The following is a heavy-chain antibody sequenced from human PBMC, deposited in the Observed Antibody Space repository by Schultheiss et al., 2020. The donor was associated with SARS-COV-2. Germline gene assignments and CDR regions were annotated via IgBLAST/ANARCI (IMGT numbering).Heavy chain of an antibody. J-gene: IGHJ4*02. V-gene: IGHV2-26*01. Sequence: SGPTLVKPTETLTLTCTVSGFSLSSPRLGVSWIRQPPGKALEWLAHIFSNDEKYYSTSLKSRLTISKDTSKSQVVLTMTNMDPVDTATYYCARRSVHTTGWFDFDSWDQGTLVTFSS. CDR2: IFSNDEK. D-gene: IGHD6-19*01. CDR3: ARRSVHTTGWFDFDS. CDR1: GFSLSSPRLG.